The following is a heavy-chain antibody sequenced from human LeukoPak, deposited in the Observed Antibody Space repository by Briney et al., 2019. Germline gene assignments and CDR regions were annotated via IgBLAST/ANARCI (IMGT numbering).Heavy chain of an antibody. CDR1: GGTFSSYA. CDR3: ARVSYYGSGSFFDP. D-gene: IGHD3-10*01. Sequence: EASVKVSCKASGGTFSSYAISWVRQAPGQGLEWMGRIIPILGIANYAQKFQGRVTITADKSTSTAYMELSSLRSGDTAVYYCARVSYYGSGSFFDPWGQGTLVTVSS. V-gene: IGHV1-69*04. J-gene: IGHJ5*02. CDR2: IIPILGIA.